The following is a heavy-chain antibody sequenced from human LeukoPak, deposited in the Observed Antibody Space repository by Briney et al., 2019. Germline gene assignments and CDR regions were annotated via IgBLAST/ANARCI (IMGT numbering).Heavy chain of an antibody. D-gene: IGHD3-22*01. V-gene: IGHV4-30-4*08. CDR2: IYYSGST. Sequence: SETLSLTCTVSGGSISSGDYYWSWIRQPPGRGLEWIGYIYYSGSTYYNPSLKSRVTISVDTSKNQFSLKLSSVTAADTAVYYCARLYYYDSSGLDYWGQGTLVTVSS. CDR1: GGSISSGDYY. J-gene: IGHJ4*02. CDR3: ARLYYYDSSGLDY.